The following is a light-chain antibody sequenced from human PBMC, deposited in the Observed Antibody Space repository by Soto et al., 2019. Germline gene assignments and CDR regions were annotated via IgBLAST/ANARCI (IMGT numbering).Light chain of an antibody. CDR1: QSVSSY. Sequence: PGERATLSCRASQSVSSYLAWYQQKPGQAPRLLIYDASNRATGIPARFSGSGSGTDFTLTISSLEPEDFAVYYCQQRSNWPGTFGQGTKLEIK. CDR3: QQRSNWPGT. CDR2: DAS. V-gene: IGKV3-11*01. J-gene: IGKJ2*02.